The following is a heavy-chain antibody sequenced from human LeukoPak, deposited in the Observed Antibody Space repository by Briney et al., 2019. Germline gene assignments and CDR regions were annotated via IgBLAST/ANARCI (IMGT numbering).Heavy chain of an antibody. D-gene: IGHD5-12*01. CDR2: INPSDGST. J-gene: IGHJ6*03. CDR3: ARGTLGYSGYEEFQEWLFDYYYYYMDV. V-gene: IGHV1-46*01. Sequence: ASVKVSCKASGYTFTSYYIHLVRQAPGQGFEWMAIINPSDGSTTNSQKFQGRVTMTRNTSISTAYMELSSLRSEDTAVYYCARGTLGYSGYEEFQEWLFDYYYYYMDVWGKGTTVTISS. CDR1: GYTFTSYY.